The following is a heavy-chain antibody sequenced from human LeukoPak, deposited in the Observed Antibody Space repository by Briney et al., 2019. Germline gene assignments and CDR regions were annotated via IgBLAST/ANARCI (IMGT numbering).Heavy chain of an antibody. CDR3: AKDLSTYYHDSRTPDY. V-gene: IGHV3-9*01. J-gene: IGHJ4*02. Sequence: GGSLRLSCAASGFTFSSYGMSWVRQAPGKGLEWVSGISWNSGVIGYADSVKGRFTISRDNAKNSLYLQMNSLRAEDTAVYYCAKDLSTYYHDSRTPDYWGQGALVTVSS. CDR2: ISWNSGVI. D-gene: IGHD3-22*01. CDR1: GFTFSSYG.